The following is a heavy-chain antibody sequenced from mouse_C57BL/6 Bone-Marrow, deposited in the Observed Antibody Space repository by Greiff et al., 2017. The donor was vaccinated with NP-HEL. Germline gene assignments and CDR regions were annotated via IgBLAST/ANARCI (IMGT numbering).Heavy chain of an antibody. Sequence: VQLKQSGAELVRPGASVKLSCTASGFNIKDDYMHWVKQRPEQGLEWIGWIDPANGDTESAPKFQGKATITADTSSNTAYLQLSSLTSEDTAVYYCTTLGFAYWGQGTLVTVSA. D-gene: IGHD4-1*01. J-gene: IGHJ3*01. V-gene: IGHV14-4*01. CDR1: GFNIKDDY. CDR3: TTLGFAY. CDR2: IDPANGDT.